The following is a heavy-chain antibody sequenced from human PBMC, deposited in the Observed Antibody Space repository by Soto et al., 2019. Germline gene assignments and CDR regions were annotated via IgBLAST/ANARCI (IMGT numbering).Heavy chain of an antibody. J-gene: IGHJ4*02. Sequence: VRSLRLSCAASGITFSSFGMHWVRKAPGKGLEWVAVIWHDGSNQYYADSVKGRFTISRDKSKNTLSLQMNSLRVEDTAVYYCARDRRGPPSGWIDDWGQGTLVTVSS. CDR2: IWHDGSNQ. CDR3: ARDRRGPPSGWIDD. CDR1: GITFSSFG. D-gene: IGHD6-19*01. V-gene: IGHV3-33*01.